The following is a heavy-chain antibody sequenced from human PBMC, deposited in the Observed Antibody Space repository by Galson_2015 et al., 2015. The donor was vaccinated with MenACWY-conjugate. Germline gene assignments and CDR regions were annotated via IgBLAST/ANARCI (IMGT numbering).Heavy chain of an antibody. CDR2: TYYRSKWYN. Sequence: CAISGDSVSSNSAAWNWIRQSPSRGLEWLGRTYYRSKWYNDYAVSVKSRITINPDTSKNQFSLQLNSVTPEDTAVYYCGYSSSWLTGYWGQGTLVTVSS. CDR1: GDSVSSNSAA. J-gene: IGHJ4*02. V-gene: IGHV6-1*01. D-gene: IGHD6-13*01. CDR3: GYSSSWLTGY.